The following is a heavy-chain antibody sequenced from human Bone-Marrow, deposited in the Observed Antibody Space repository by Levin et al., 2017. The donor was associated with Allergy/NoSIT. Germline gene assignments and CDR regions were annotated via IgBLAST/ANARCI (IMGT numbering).Heavy chain of an antibody. D-gene: IGHD6-19*01. CDR3: ARDLEGVAYSSGWYVGRPFNI. CDR2: MNPNSGGA. Sequence: ASVKVSCKASGYTFTGYYMHWVRQAPGQGLEWMGWMNPNSGGANYARKFKGRVTMTSDTSITTAYMELSRLTSDDAAVYYCARDLEGVAYSSGWYVGRPFNIWGQGTMVTVSS. J-gene: IGHJ3*02. CDR1: GYTFTGYY. V-gene: IGHV1-2*02.